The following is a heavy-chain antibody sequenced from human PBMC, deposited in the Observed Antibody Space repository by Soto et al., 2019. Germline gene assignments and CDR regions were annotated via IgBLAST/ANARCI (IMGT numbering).Heavy chain of an antibody. D-gene: IGHD5-12*01. J-gene: IGHJ6*03. Sequence: SETLSLTCTVSGGSISSSSYYWGWIRQPPGKGLEWIGSIYYSGSTYYNPSLKSRVTISVDTSKNQFSLKLSSVTAADTAVYYCARGLGYSGYDLSYYYYMDVWGKGTTVTVSS. CDR2: IYYSGST. V-gene: IGHV4-39*01. CDR3: ARGLGYSGYDLSYYYYMDV. CDR1: GGSISSSSYY.